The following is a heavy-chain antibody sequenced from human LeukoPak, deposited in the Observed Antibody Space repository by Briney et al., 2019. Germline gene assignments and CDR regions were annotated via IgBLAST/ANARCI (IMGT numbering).Heavy chain of an antibody. CDR2: INPRGST. J-gene: IGHJ6*04. CDR3: ARGLRQGSAWSWGPKEKSYQYMDV. V-gene: IGHV4-34*01. Sequence: SETLSLTCTVSGGSISSYYWSWIRQPAGKGLEWIGEINPRGSTNYNPSLGSRVTVSADTSRNQLSLSLTSVTAADSAVYFCARGLRQGSAWSWGPKEKSYQYMDVWGTGTTVIVSP. D-gene: IGHD6-19*01. CDR1: GGSISSYY.